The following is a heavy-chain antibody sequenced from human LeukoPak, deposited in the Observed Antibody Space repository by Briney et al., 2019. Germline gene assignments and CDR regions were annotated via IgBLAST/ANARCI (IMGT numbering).Heavy chain of an antibody. J-gene: IGHJ4*02. CDR3: ANQVVPAAPRGRNFDY. CDR2: ISGSGGST. Sequence: GGSLRLSCAASGFPHSSYSMSCVSRPSTRGLVWVSAISGSGGSTYYADSVKGRFTISRDNSKNTLYLQMNSLRAEDTAVYYCANQVVPAAPRGRNFDYWGQGTLVTVSS. V-gene: IGHV3-23*01. CDR1: GFPHSSYS. D-gene: IGHD2-2*01.